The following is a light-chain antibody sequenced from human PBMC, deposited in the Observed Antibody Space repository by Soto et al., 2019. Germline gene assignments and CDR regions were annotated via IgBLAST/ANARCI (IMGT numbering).Light chain of an antibody. CDR3: QQYANYPLT. CDR1: HPINKW. J-gene: IGKJ5*01. CDR2: TTS. V-gene: IGKV1D-16*01. Sequence: DIEMTQSPSSLSASVGDRVSITCRASHPINKWLAWYRQKPNQAPRSLIYTTSIRQSGVPSRFSGSGSGTDFTLTITSLQPEDFATYFCQQYANYPLTFGQGTRLDI.